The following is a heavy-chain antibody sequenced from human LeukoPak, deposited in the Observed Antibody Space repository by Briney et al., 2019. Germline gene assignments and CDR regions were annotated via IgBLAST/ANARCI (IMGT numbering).Heavy chain of an antibody. CDR1: GYTFINYA. CDR2: INTNTGNP. CDR3: ATRVDIVASAFDY. V-gene: IGHV7-4-1*02. J-gene: IGHJ4*02. D-gene: IGHD5-12*01. Sequence: ASVKVSCKASGYTFINYAMNWVRQAPGQGLEWMGWINTNTGNPTYAQGFTGRFVFSLDTSVNTAYLQINSLRAEDTAVYYCATRVDIVASAFDYWGQGTPVTVSS.